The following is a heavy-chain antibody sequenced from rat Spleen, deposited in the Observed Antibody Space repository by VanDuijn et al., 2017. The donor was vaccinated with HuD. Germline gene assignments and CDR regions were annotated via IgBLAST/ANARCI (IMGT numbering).Heavy chain of an antibody. CDR3: ARSEGTHYYLPFAD. Sequence: EVQLQESGPGLVKPSQSLSLTCSLNGYSISSSYRWNWIRKFPGNKMEWLGYMSYSGTTGYNPSLKSRISITRDTSKNQFFLQVNSLSTEDTATYYCARSEGTHYYLPFADWGQGTLVTVSS. V-gene: IGHV3-3*01. CDR2: MSYSGTT. D-gene: IGHD1-6*01. J-gene: IGHJ3*01. CDR1: GYSISSSYR.